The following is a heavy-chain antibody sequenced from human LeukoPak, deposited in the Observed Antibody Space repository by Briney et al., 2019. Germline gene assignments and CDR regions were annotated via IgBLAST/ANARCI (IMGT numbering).Heavy chain of an antibody. CDR1: GGSISSYY. J-gene: IGHJ4*02. Sequence: PSETLSLTCTVSGGSISSYYWSWIRQPPGKGLEWVGYISYSGSTNYNPSLKSRVTISVDTSKNQFSLKLRSVTAADTAAYYSARDRGNSGAAYIDYGGQGTLVTVSS. D-gene: IGHD4-23*01. CDR2: ISYSGST. V-gene: IGHV4-59*01. CDR3: ARDRGNSGAAYIDY.